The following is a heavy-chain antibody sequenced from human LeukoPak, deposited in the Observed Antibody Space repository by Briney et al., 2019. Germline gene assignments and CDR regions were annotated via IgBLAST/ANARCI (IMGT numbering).Heavy chain of an antibody. CDR1: GGSITNYY. V-gene: IGHV4-4*07. D-gene: IGHD3-22*01. CDR2: IFSSGRN. CDR3: AREAGDYDASGYPPSPYYFDL. J-gene: IGHJ4*02. Sequence: SETLSLTCSVSGGSITNYYWSWIRQPAGKGPEWIGRIFSSGRNNYNPSLKSRLLLSVDPSKNQFSLRLSSVTAADTAVYYCAREAGDYDASGYPPSPYYFDLWGQGTLVTVSS.